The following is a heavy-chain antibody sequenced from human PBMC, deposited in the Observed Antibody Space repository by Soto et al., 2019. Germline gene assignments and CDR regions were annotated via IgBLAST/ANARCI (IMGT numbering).Heavy chain of an antibody. CDR1: GYTFTSYA. CDR2: INAGNGNT. J-gene: IGHJ4*02. Sequence: GASVKVSCKASGYTFTSYAMHWVRQAPGQRLEWMGWINAGNGNTKYSQKFQGRVTITGDTSASTAYMELSSLRSEDTAVYYCARDQTETATIFGVVTPADYWGQGTLVTVSS. D-gene: IGHD3-3*01. V-gene: IGHV1-3*01. CDR3: ARDQTETATIFGVVTPADY.